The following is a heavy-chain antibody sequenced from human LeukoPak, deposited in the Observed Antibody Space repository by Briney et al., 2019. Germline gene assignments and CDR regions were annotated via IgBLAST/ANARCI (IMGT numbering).Heavy chain of an antibody. V-gene: IGHV4-39*01. J-gene: IGHJ4*02. CDR1: GGSITSNSYS. D-gene: IGHD5-18*01. Sequence: SETLSLTCTVSGGSITSNSYSWGWIRQPPGKGLQWIVTLSHAGTNYYNPSLKSRVTMPVDRSKNQFSLKLTPVTATDTAVYYCARLRGGVQLWGDWGQGTLVTVSS. CDR3: ARLRGGVQLWGD. CDR2: LSHAGTN.